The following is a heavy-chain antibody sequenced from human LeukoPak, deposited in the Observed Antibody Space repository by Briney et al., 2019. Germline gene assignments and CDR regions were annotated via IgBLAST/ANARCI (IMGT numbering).Heavy chain of an antibody. V-gene: IGHV4-31*03. D-gene: IGHD6-13*01. CDR2: IYYSGGT. CDR3: ARDKQQLVASGGYYYYGMDV. Sequence: PSETLSLTCTVSGGSISSGGYYWSWIRQHPGKGLEWIGYIYYSGGTYYNPSLKSRVTLSVDTSKNQFSLKLSSVTAAPTALYYCARDKQQLVASGGYYYYGMDVWGQGTTVTVSS. CDR1: GGSISSGGYY. J-gene: IGHJ6*02.